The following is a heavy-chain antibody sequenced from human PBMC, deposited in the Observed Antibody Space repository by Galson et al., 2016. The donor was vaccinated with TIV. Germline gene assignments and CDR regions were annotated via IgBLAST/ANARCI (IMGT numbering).Heavy chain of an antibody. V-gene: IGHV1-18*04. CDR2: ISGHSGNT. D-gene: IGHD3-22*01. CDR3: ARDRGSMTIILVVDYYYGMDV. J-gene: IGHJ6*02. CDR1: GYTFSYYG. Sequence: SVKVSCKASGYTFSYYGISWVRRAPGQGLEWMGWISGHSGNTDYARKFQGRLVMTTDTSTGTAFMEVRSLTSDDTAVYYCARDRGSMTIILVVDYYYGMDVWGQGTTVTVSS.